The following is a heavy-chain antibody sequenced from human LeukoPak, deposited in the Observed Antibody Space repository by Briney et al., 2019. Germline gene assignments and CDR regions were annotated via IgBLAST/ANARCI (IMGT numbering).Heavy chain of an antibody. Sequence: GGSLRLSCVASGFTFSSYGMHWVRQAPGKGLEWVAVISYDGSNKYYADSVKGRFTISRDNSKNTLYLQMNSLRAEDTAVYYCAKGHSSGWYNWFDPWGQGTLVTVSS. CDR1: GFTFSSYG. D-gene: IGHD6-19*01. V-gene: IGHV3-30*18. CDR3: AKGHSSGWYNWFDP. J-gene: IGHJ5*02. CDR2: ISYDGSNK.